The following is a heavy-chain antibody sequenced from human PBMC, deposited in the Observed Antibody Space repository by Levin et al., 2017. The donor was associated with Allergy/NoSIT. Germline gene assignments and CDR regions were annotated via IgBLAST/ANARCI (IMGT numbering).Heavy chain of an antibody. CDR1: GYSLTKLS. CDR3: AILDSGYDEGMDV. J-gene: IGHJ6*02. V-gene: IGHV1-24*01. CDR2: FDPEYGET. D-gene: IGHD3/OR15-3a*01. Sequence: PGGSLRLSCKVSGYSLTKLSIHWVRQAPGKGPEWMGGFDPEYGETIYGKRVQGRVTMTEDTSTDTAYMGLRRLTSEDTAVYYCAILDSGYDEGMDVWGQGTTVTVSS.